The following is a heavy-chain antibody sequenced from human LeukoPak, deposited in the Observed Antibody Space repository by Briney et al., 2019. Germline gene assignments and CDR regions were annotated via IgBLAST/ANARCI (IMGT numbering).Heavy chain of an antibody. CDR2: IYYSGST. Sequence: PSETLSLTCTVSGGSISSSSYYWGWIRQPPGKGLEWIGSIYYSGSTYYNPSLKSRVTISLDTSKNQFSLRLSSGTAADTAVYYCARHRLARGRLTAFDIWGQGTMVTVSS. V-gene: IGHV4-39*01. J-gene: IGHJ3*02. CDR1: GGSISSSSYY. CDR3: ARHRLARGRLTAFDI. D-gene: IGHD3-10*01.